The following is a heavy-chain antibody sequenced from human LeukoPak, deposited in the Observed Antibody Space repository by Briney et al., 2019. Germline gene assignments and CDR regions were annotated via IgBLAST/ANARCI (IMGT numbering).Heavy chain of an antibody. CDR2: IYYNGST. J-gene: IGHJ6*02. Sequence: SGTLSLTCTVSGGSISSYYWSWIRQPPGKGLEWIGYIYYNGSTNYNPSLKSRVTISVDTSKNQFSLKLSSVTAADTAVYYCARRRVGMDVWGQGTTVTVSS. D-gene: IGHD6-6*01. V-gene: IGHV4-59*08. CDR3: ARRRVGMDV. CDR1: GGSISSYY.